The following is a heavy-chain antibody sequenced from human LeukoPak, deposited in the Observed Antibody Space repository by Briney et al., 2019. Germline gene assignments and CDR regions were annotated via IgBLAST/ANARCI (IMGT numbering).Heavy chain of an antibody. Sequence: PGGSLRLSCAASGFTFSSYSMNWVRQAPGKGLEWVSSISSSSSYIYYADSVKGRFTISRDNAKNSLYLQMNSLRAEDTAVYYCARDDPLLHYFDYWGQGTLVTVFS. D-gene: IGHD2-15*01. V-gene: IGHV3-21*01. CDR1: GFTFSSYS. CDR2: ISSSSSYI. CDR3: ARDDPLLHYFDY. J-gene: IGHJ4*02.